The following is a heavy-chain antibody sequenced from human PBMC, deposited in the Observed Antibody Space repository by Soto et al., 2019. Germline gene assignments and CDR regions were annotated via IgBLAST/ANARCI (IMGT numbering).Heavy chain of an antibody. CDR3: AKDLIAGNGVWEAFDM. CDR1: GFSFSAYA. V-gene: IGHV3-23*01. J-gene: IGHJ3*02. Sequence: EVQLLESGGGLVQPGGSLRLSCAACGFSFSAYAMNWVRQAPGKGLQWVSGLVGSGADKNYADSVRGRFTVSRDNSKNTLYLQMNSLRDEDTAVYYCAKDLIAGNGVWEAFDMWGRGTKVTVSS. D-gene: IGHD2-8*01. CDR2: LVGSGADK.